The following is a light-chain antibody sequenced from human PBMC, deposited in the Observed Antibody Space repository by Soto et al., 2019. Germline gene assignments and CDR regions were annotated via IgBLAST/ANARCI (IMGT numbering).Light chain of an antibody. CDR1: SSDVGGYNY. J-gene: IGLJ1*01. V-gene: IGLV2-14*01. Sequence: QSALTQPASVSGSPGQSITISCTGTSSDVGGYNYVSWYQQHPGKAPKLMIYDVSNRPSGVSNRFSGSKSGNTASLTISGPPAEGRGDYYCSSYTSSSTLDVFGTGTQLTVL. CDR3: SSYTSSSTLDV. CDR2: DVS.